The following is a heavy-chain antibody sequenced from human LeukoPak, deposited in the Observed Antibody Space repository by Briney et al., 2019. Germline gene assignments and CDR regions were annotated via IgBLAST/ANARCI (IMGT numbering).Heavy chain of an antibody. D-gene: IGHD6-19*01. CDR3: ARVHSGWYGDYYYGMDV. CDR1: GFTSSSYA. J-gene: IGHJ6*02. V-gene: IGHV3-30*04. Sequence: PGRSLRLSCAASGFTSSSYAMHWVRQAPGKGLEWVAVISYDGSNKYYADSVKGRFTISRDNSKNTLYLQMNSLRAEDTAVYYCARVHSGWYGDYYYGMDVWGQGTTVTVSS. CDR2: ISYDGSNK.